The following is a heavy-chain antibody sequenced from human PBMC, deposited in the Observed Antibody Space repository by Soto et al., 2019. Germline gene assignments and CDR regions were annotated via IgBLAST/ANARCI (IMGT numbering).Heavy chain of an antibody. D-gene: IGHD3-16*01. Sequence: GESLKISCAASGFTFSSYAMSWVRQAPGKGLEWVSAISGCGGSTYYADSVKGPFTISRDNSKITLYLQMNSLRAEDTAVYYCAKDNDYIWGSSCYWGQGTLVTVSS. V-gene: IGHV3-23*01. J-gene: IGHJ4*02. CDR1: GFTFSSYA. CDR2: ISGCGGST. CDR3: AKDNDYIWGSSCY.